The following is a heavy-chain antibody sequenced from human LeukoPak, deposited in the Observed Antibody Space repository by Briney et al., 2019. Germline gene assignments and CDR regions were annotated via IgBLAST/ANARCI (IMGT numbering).Heavy chain of an antibody. V-gene: IGHV1-8*01. Sequence: GASVKVSCKASGYTFTSYDINWVRQATGQGLEWMGWTNPNSGNTGYAQKFQGRVTMTRNTSISTAYMELSSLRSEDTAVYYCARGIRRWELLRFVFWFDPWGQGTLVTVSS. CDR3: ARGIRRWELLRFVFWFDP. J-gene: IGHJ5*02. D-gene: IGHD1-26*01. CDR1: GYTFTSYD. CDR2: TNPNSGNT.